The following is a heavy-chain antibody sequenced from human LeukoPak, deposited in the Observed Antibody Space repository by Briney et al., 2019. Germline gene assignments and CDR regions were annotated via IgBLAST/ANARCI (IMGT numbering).Heavy chain of an antibody. J-gene: IGHJ4*02. CDR3: AKKAVRRYCSSTSCTRAWYLDY. CDR2: ISGSGGST. Sequence: GGSLRLSCAASGFTFSSYGMSWVRQGPGKGLEWVSAISGSGGSTYYADSVKGRFTISRDNSKNTLYLQMNSLRAEDTAEYYCAKKAVRRYCSSTSCTRAWYLDYWGQGTRVAVSP. V-gene: IGHV3-23*01. D-gene: IGHD2-2*01. CDR1: GFTFSSYG.